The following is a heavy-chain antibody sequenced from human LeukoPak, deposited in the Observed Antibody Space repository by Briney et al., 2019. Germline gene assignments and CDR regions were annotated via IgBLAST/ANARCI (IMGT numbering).Heavy chain of an antibody. J-gene: IGHJ4*02. Sequence: GKGLEWVANINQDGSQTYYLDSVKARFTISRDNAKESVSLQMNSLRAEDTAIYYCSAILYHWGQGTLVTVSS. V-gene: IGHV3-7*01. CDR2: INQDGSQT. D-gene: IGHD2-2*01. CDR3: SAILYH.